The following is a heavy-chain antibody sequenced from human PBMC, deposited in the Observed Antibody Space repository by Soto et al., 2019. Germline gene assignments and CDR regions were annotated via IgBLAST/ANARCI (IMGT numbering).Heavy chain of an antibody. CDR2: IKSKTDGGTT. CDR1: GFTFSNAW. V-gene: IGHV3-15*07. D-gene: IGHD3-10*01. J-gene: IGHJ4*02. CDR3: TTERHGLWFGEFLTAHLDY. Sequence: EVQLVESGGGLVKPGGSLRLSCAASGFTFSNAWMNWVRQAPGKGLEWVGRIKSKTDGGTTDYAAPVKGRFTISRDDSKNTLYLQMNSLKTEDTAVYYCTTERHGLWFGEFLTAHLDYWGQGTLVTVSS.